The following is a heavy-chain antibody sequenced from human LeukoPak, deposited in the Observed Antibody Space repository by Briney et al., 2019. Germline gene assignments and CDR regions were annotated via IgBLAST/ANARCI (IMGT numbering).Heavy chain of an antibody. CDR3: ARVKRRDFWSGYFFDY. V-gene: IGHV4-34*01. CDR2: INHSGST. D-gene: IGHD3-3*01. Sequence: SETLSLTCAVYGGSFSGYYWSWLRQPPGKGLEWIGEINHSGSTNYNPSLKSRVTISVDTSKNQFSLKLSSVTAADTAVYYCARVKRRDFWSGYFFDYGGQGTLVTVSS. CDR1: GGSFSGYY. J-gene: IGHJ4*02.